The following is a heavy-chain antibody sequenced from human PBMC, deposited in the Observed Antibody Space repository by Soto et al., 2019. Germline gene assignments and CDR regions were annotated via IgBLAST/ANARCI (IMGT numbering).Heavy chain of an antibody. CDR2: ISYDGSNK. J-gene: IGHJ4*02. D-gene: IGHD1-1*01. CDR3: AKDRFLRWKRLPDHADY. Sequence: PGGSLRLACAASGFTFSSYGMHWVRQAPGKGLEWVAVISYDGSNKYYADSVKGRLTISRDNSKNTLYLQMNSLRAEDTAVYYCAKDRFLRWKRLPDHADYSGQGTLVTVSS. V-gene: IGHV3-30*18. CDR1: GFTFSSYG.